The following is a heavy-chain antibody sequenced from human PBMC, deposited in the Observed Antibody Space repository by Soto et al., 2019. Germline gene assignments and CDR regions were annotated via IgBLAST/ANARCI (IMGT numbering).Heavy chain of an antibody. CDR3: ARAIWLSHNDYYFDY. CDR2: IIPIFGTA. V-gene: IGHV1-69*13. D-gene: IGHD5-18*01. Sequence: SVKVSCKASGYTFNRYYMHWVRQAPGPGLEWMGGIIPIFGTANYAQKFQGRVTITADESTSTAYMELSSLRSEDTAVYYCARAIWLSHNDYYFDYWGQGTLVTVSS. J-gene: IGHJ4*02. CDR1: GYTFNRYY.